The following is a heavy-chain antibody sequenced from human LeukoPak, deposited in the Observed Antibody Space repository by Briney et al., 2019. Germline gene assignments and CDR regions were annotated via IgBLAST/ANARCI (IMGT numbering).Heavy chain of an antibody. J-gene: IGHJ4*02. CDR3: AREGIIAAAAYFDY. Sequence: SETLSLTCAVYGGSFSGYYWSWIRQPPGKGLEWIGGINHSGSTNYNPSLKSRVTISVDTSKNQFSLKLSSVTAADTAVYYCAREGIIAAAAYFDYWGRGTLVTVSS. D-gene: IGHD6-13*01. CDR2: INHSGST. CDR1: GGSFSGYY. V-gene: IGHV4-34*01.